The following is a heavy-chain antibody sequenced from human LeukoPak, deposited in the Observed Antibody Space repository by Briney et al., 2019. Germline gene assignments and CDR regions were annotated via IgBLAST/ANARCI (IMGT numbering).Heavy chain of an antibody. J-gene: IGHJ6*02. Sequence: PGGSLRLSCAASGFTFTNFEMNWVRQATGKGLEWVSAIGTAGDTYYPGSVKGRFTISRENAKNSLYLQMNSLRAGDTAVYYCARDLFGSLSYGMDVWGQGTTVTVSS. CDR3: ARDLFGSLSYGMDV. D-gene: IGHD3-10*01. V-gene: IGHV3-13*04. CDR1: GFTFTNFE. CDR2: IGTAGDT.